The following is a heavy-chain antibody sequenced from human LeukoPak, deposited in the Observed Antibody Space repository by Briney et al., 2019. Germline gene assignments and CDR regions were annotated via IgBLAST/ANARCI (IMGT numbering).Heavy chain of an antibody. CDR3: ARSDSSVYFDY. J-gene: IGHJ4*02. D-gene: IGHD3-22*01. CDR1: DYSISSGDY. Sequence: SETLSLTCAASDYSISSGDYWGWIRQPPGKGLAWIGSVYHSGSTHYSPSLKSRVTISVDTSKNQCSLKLRSVTAADTAVYYCARSDSSVYFDYWGQGTLVTVSS. CDR2: VYHSGST. V-gene: IGHV4-38-2*01.